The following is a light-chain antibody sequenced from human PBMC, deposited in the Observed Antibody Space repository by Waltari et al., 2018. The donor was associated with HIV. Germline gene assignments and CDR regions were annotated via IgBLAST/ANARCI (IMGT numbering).Light chain of an antibody. V-gene: IGLV2-14*03. CDR2: DGD. Sequence: AVTQPASVSALPGQSTTISSTVDDIVFGLYTFVSWYQQRSANPPRLLLYDGDSRASGISDRCSGSMSGNTASLTISGLRAEDECHYYCASFTDDSTVIFGGGTEVTVL. J-gene: IGLJ2*01. CDR1: DIVFGLYTF. CDR3: ASFTDDSTVI.